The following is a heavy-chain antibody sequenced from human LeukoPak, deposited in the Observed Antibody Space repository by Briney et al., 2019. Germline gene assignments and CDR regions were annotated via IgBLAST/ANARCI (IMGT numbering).Heavy chain of an antibody. CDR3: ARDPLDPYSRSWYVWDWFDP. V-gene: IGHV4-4*07. J-gene: IGHJ5*02. Sequence: SETLSLTCTVSGGSISSYYWSWIRQPAGRGLEWIGRIYTSGSTNYNPSLKSRVTMSVDTSKNQFSLKLSSVTAADTAVYYCARDPLDPYSRSWYVWDWFDPWGQGTLVTVSS. D-gene: IGHD6-13*01. CDR2: IYTSGST. CDR1: GGSISSYY.